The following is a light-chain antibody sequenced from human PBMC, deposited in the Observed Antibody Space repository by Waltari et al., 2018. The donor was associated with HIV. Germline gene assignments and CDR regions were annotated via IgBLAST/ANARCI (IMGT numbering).Light chain of an antibody. Sequence: DIQMTQSPYPLSASVGDTVAISCRASQSITYFLNWYQLKPGKAPALLISGASSLQSGVPSRFVGSGSGTDFTLTIKNLQPGDFATYFCQQSDSFPYTFGPGTKLDI. CDR2: GAS. CDR1: QSITYF. J-gene: IGKJ2*01. V-gene: IGKV1-39*01. CDR3: QQSDSFPYT.